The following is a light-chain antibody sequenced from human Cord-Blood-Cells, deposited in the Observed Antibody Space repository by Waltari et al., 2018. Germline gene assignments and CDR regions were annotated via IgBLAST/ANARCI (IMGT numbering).Light chain of an antibody. J-gene: IGLJ2*01. CDR3: CSYAGSSTLV. CDR2: EGS. V-gene: IGLV2-23*01. Sequence: QSALTKPASVSGSPGQSITISCTGTSSDVGSYNLVSWYQQHPGKAPKLMIYEGSKRPSGVSNRFSCSKSGITASLTISVLQAEDEADYYCCSYAGSSTLVFGGGTKLTVL. CDR1: SSDVGSYNL.